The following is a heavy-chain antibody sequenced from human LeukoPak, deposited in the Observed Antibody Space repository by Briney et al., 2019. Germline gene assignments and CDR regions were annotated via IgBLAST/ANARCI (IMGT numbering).Heavy chain of an antibody. CDR1: GGSFSGYY. D-gene: IGHD3-9*01. CDR2: INHSGST. Sequence: SETLSLTCAVYGGSFSGYYWSWIRQPPGKGLEWIGEINHSGSTNYNPSLKSRVTISVDTSKNQFSLKLSSVTAADTAVYYCARGVRYFDWVPSFDYWGQGTLVTVSS. CDR3: ARGVRYFDWVPSFDY. J-gene: IGHJ4*02. V-gene: IGHV4-34*01.